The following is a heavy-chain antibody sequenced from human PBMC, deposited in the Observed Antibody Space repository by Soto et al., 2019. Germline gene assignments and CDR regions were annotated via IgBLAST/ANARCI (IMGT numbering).Heavy chain of an antibody. CDR3: ARGRGSGSYSGSVFDL. D-gene: IGHD3-10*01. J-gene: IGHJ4*02. CDR2: ISYSGST. V-gene: IGHV4-30-4*01. Sequence: SETLSLTCTVSGGSISSRDYFWSWIRQPPGKGLEWIGYISYSGSTFYNPPLKSRLTISIDTSKNQFSLKLSSVTAADTAVYYCARGRGSGSYSGSVFDLWGQGTLVTVSS. CDR1: GGSISSRDYF.